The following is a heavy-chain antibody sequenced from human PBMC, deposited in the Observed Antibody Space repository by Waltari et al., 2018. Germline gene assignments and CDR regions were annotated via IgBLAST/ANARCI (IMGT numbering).Heavy chain of an antibody. D-gene: IGHD3-10*01. CDR1: GYPFTGYY. CDR2: INANSGAT. Sequence: QVQLVQSGAEVKKPGASLNVSCKASGYPFTGYYIHWVRQAPGQGLEWMGWINANSGATNFAQKFQGRVTMTRDTSISTAYMELTRLRSDDTAVYYCARTETGDFDYWGQGTLVTVSS. V-gene: IGHV1-2*02. J-gene: IGHJ4*02. CDR3: ARTETGDFDY.